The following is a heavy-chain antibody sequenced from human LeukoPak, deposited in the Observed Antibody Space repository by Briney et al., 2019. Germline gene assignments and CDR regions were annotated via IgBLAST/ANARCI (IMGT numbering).Heavy chain of an antibody. CDR3: ARDTSSSWLDYYYGMDV. V-gene: IGHV4-59*01. CDR1: GGSISSYY. J-gene: IGHJ6*02. CDR2: IYYSGST. D-gene: IGHD6-13*01. Sequence: SETLSLTCTVSGGSISSYYWSWIRQPPGKGLEWIGNIYYSGSTNYNPSLKSRVTISVDTSKNQFSLKLSSVTAADTAVYYCARDTSSSWLDYYYGMDVWGQGTTVTVSS.